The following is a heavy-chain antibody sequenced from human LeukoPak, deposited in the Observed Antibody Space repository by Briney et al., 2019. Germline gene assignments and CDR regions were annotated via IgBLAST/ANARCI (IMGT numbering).Heavy chain of an antibody. CDR1: GGSISSGSYY. CDR2: IYTSGST. J-gene: IGHJ6*03. V-gene: IGHV4-61*02. CDR3: ARGRLGSSWGDYMDV. D-gene: IGHD6-13*01. Sequence: SETLSLTCTVSGGSISSGSYYWSWIRQPAGKGLEWIGRIYTSGSTNYNPSLKSRVTISVDTSKSQFSLKLSSVTAADTAVYYCARGRLGSSWGDYMDVWGKGTTVTVSS.